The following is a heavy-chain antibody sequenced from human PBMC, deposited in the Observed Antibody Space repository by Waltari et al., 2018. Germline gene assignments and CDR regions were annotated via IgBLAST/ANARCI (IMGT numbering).Heavy chain of an antibody. V-gene: IGHV3-33*01. CDR2: VYHDGVNK. D-gene: IGHD3-3*02. J-gene: IGHJ4*02. CDR3: ARVVGSISAEADY. CDR1: GSSLGNFG. Sequence: QVQLVEPGGVVVQSGGSVTRSCAASGSSLGNFGVPWVRRQPGKGLEWVTTVYHDGVNKYYADSVKGRFTISRDNSKKMVFLQMNSLRAEDTGVYYCARVVGSISAEADYWGQGTLVTGSS.